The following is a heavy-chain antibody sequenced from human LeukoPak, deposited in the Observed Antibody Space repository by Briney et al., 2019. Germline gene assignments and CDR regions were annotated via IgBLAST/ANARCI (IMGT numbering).Heavy chain of an antibody. J-gene: IGHJ4*02. CDR3: AREGGIVGATHYFDY. Sequence: GGSLRLSCSASGITVSTNYMSWVRQAPGKGLEWVSSISSSSHIDYADSVKGRFTISRDNAKNSLYLQMNSLRAEDTAIYYCAREGGIVGATHYFDYWGQGTLVTVSS. CDR2: ISSSSHI. V-gene: IGHV3-69-1*01. CDR1: GITVSTNY. D-gene: IGHD1-26*01.